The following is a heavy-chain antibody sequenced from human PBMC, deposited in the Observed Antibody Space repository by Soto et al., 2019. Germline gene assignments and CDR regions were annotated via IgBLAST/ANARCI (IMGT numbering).Heavy chain of an antibody. CDR1: GFTISNNY. D-gene: IGHD6-6*01. J-gene: IGHJ2*01. V-gene: IGHV3-53*01. CDR2: IFTGGST. Sequence: GGSLRLSCAASGFTISNNYMGWVRQAPGKGLEWVSVIFTGGSTYYADSVQGRFTISRDNSKSTLYLQMDSLRAEDTAVYYCARIPSDSSPSVPWYFDLWGRGTLVTVSS. CDR3: ARIPSDSSPSVPWYFDL.